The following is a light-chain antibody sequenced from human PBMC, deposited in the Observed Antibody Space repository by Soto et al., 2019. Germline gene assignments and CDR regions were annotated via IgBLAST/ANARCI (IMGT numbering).Light chain of an antibody. CDR1: QGIAPY. CDR3: QKYNSAPLT. V-gene: IGKV1-27*01. Sequence: DVPMTQSPSSLSAFVGDRVTITCRASQGIAPYLAWFQQKPGKVPKLLIYATSTLQSGVPSRFSGSGSGTDFTLTITILQPEDVATYYCQKYNSAPLTFGGGTKVEIK. CDR2: ATS. J-gene: IGKJ4*01.